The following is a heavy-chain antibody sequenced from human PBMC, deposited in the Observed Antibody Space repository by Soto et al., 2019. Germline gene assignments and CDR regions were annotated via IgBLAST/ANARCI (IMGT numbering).Heavy chain of an antibody. CDR2: ISSSSSYI. V-gene: IGHV3-21*01. J-gene: IGHJ6*02. CDR1: GFDFRSYS. D-gene: IGHD5-18*01. Sequence: PGGSLSLSCSGSGFDFRSYSMNWVRQAPGKGLEWVSSISSSSSYIYYADSVKGRFTISRDNAKNSLYLQMNSLRAEDTAVYYCARLQLWSYYYGRDGWGQGTTVTVS. CDR3: ARLQLWSYYYGRDG.